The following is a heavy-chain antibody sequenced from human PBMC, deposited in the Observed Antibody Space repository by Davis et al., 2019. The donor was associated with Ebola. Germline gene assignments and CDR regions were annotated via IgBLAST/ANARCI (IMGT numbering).Heavy chain of an antibody. CDR1: GFTFSSYC. CDR2: INTDGSFT. J-gene: IGHJ4*02. CDR3: ARSSYQPDW. Sequence: GESLKISCAASGFTFSSYCMHWVRQTPGKGLVWVSRINTDGSFTDYADSVKGRFTISRDNARNTVSLQMNSLRAEDTALYYCARSSYQPDWWGQGTLVTVSS. V-gene: IGHV3-74*01. D-gene: IGHD2-2*01.